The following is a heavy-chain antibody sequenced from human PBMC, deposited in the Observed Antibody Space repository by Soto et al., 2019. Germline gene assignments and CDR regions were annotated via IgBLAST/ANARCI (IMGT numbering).Heavy chain of an antibody. D-gene: IGHD6-6*01. CDR2: IIPMFGTL. Sequence: QLHLVQSGAEVKKPGSSVKVSCKASGGTFSSYTINWVRQAPGQGLEWLGGIIPMFGTLYYAQKFQGRLTIAADSSTSTAYMELSTLRSDDTAVYYCARKVASSDDAFDIRGQGTMGTVSS. CDR1: GGTFSSYT. V-gene: IGHV1-69*06. CDR3: ARKVASSDDAFDI. J-gene: IGHJ3*02.